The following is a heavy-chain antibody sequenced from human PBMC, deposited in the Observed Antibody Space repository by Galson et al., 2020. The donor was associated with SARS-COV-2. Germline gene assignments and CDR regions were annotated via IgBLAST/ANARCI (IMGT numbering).Heavy chain of an antibody. Sequence: GGSLRLSCAASGFTFDDYAMHWVRQAPGKGLEWVSGISWNSGSIGYADSVKGRFTISRDNAKNSLYLQMNSLRAEDTALYYCAKLAVPAAFGFVQNYYMDVWGKGTTVTVSS. J-gene: IGHJ6*03. D-gene: IGHD2-2*01. CDR3: AKLAVPAAFGFVQNYYMDV. CDR2: ISWNSGSI. CDR1: GFTFDDYA. V-gene: IGHV3-9*01.